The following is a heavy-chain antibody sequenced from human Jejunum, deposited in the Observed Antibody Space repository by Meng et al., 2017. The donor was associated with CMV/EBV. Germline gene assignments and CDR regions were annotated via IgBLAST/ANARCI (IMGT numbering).Heavy chain of an antibody. D-gene: IGHD1-20*01. CDR1: GFTGSSDY. V-gene: IGHV3-53*01. CDR3: ARALTGTYYYGMDV. Sequence: GFTGSSDYMTWVRQAPGKGLEWVSVIYTGGTTHYADSVKGRFTISRDSSKNTLFLQMNSLRAEDTVVYYCARALTGTYYYGMDVWGQGTTVTVSS. CDR2: IYTGGTT. J-gene: IGHJ6*02.